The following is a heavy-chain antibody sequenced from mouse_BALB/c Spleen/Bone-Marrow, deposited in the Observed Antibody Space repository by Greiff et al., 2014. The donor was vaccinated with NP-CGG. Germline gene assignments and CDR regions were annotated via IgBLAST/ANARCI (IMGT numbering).Heavy chain of an antibody. J-gene: IGHJ2*01. CDR2: IRPYSEYT. CDR1: GYTFTDYA. D-gene: IGHD1-1*01. Sequence: QVQLQQSGPELVRPGVSVKISCKGSGYTFTDYAVHWVKQSHAKSLEWIGLIRPYSEYTHYNQKFKDKATMTVDKSSSTAYMELARLTSGDSAIYFCARNFYGSSYFDYWGQGTTLTVSS. CDR3: ARNFYGSSYFDY. V-gene: IGHV1-67*01.